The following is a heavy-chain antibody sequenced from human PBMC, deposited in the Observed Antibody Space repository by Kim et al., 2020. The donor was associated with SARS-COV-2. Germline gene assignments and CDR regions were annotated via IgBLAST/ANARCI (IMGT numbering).Heavy chain of an antibody. CDR3: ASSLVVVPAATSA. Sequence: GGSLRLSCTASGFTFSSYTMNWVRQAPGKGLEWVAYIGVRGYTIHYARSVKGRFTISRDNAKNSLYLQMNSLGDEDTAVYYCASSLVVVPAATSAWGQGTLVTVSS. V-gene: IGHV3-48*02. CDR2: IGVRGYTI. D-gene: IGHD2-2*01. J-gene: IGHJ5*02. CDR1: GFTFSSYT.